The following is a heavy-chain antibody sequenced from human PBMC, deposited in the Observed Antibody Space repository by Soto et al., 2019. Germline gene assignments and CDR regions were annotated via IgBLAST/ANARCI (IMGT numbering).Heavy chain of an antibody. CDR1: GGSISSGGYY. V-gene: IGHV4-31*03. Sequence: SETLSLACTVSGGSISSGGYYWSWIRQHPGKGLEWIGYIYYSGSTYYNPSLKSRVTISVDTSKNQFSLKLSSVTAADTAVYYCASGKLWSGYYRPNWFDPWGQGTLVTVSS. D-gene: IGHD3-3*01. CDR3: ASGKLWSGYYRPNWFDP. CDR2: IYYSGST. J-gene: IGHJ5*02.